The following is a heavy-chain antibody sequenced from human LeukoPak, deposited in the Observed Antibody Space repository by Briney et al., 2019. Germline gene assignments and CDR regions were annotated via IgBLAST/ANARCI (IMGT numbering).Heavy chain of an antibody. CDR3: ARARYNWNSGFCRFDP. V-gene: IGHV4-34*01. D-gene: IGHD1-7*01. Sequence: SETLSLTCAVYGGSFSGYYWSWIRQPPGKGLEWIGEINHSGSTNYNPSLKSRVTISVDTSKNQFSLKLSSVTAADTAVYYCARARYNWNSGFCRFDPWGQGTLSPSPQ. J-gene: IGHJ5*02. CDR2: INHSGST. CDR1: GGSFSGYY.